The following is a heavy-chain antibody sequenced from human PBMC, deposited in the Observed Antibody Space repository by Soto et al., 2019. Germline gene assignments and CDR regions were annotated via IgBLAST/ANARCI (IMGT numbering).Heavy chain of an antibody. V-gene: IGHV1-18*01. J-gene: IGHJ4*02. CDR3: ARDPPPPDY. CDR2: ISAYNGNT. CDR1: GYTFASYA. Sequence: QVQLVQSGAEVKKPGASVKVSCKASGYTFASYAISWMRQAPGQGVEWMGWISAYNGNTNYAQKLQVRATMTTDTSTSTAYMELRSLTSDDTAVYYCARDPPPPDYWGQGTLVTGSS.